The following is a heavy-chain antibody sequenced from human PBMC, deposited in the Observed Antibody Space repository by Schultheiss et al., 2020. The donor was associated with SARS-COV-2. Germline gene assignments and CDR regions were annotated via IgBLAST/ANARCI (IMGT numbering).Heavy chain of an antibody. V-gene: IGHV4-34*01. Sequence: SETLSLTCAVYGGSFSGYYWGWIWQPPGKGLEWIGEINHSGSTNYNPSLKSRVTISVDTSKNQFSLKLSSVTAADTAVYYCARDLGSGSYAGGFDPWGQGTLVTVSS. CDR2: INHSGST. CDR1: GGSFSGYY. J-gene: IGHJ5*02. CDR3: ARDLGSGSYAGGFDP. D-gene: IGHD1-26*01.